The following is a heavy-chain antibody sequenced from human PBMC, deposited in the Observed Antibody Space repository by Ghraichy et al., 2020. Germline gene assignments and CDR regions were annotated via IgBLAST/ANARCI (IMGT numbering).Heavy chain of an antibody. CDR2: ISGTSDTI. J-gene: IGHJ6*02. CDR1: GFTFSTYA. CDR3: ARDLDPNYYYTSGYFSYDFYGMDV. D-gene: IGHD3-22*01. Sequence: GESLNISCEASGFTFSTYAMNWVRQTPGRGLEWISYISGTSDTIYYADSVQGRFTISRDNAKNSLYLQMNSLRAEDTAVYYCARDLDPNYYYTSGYFSYDFYGMDVWGPGTTVTVSS. V-gene: IGHV3-48*04.